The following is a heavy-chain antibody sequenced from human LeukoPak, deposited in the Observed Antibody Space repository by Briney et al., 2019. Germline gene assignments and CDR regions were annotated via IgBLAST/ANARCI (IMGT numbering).Heavy chain of an antibody. CDR3: ARGRYCSGGSCYAAEWFDP. Sequence: WETLSLTCTVSGGSISSSSYYWGWIRQPPGKGLGWVGSIYYSGSTYYNPSLKSRVTISVDTSKNQFSLKLSSVTAADTAVYYCARGRYCSGGSCYAAEWFDPRGQGTLVTVSS. CDR1: GGSISSSSYY. J-gene: IGHJ5*02. D-gene: IGHD2-15*01. V-gene: IGHV4-39*07. CDR2: IYYSGST.